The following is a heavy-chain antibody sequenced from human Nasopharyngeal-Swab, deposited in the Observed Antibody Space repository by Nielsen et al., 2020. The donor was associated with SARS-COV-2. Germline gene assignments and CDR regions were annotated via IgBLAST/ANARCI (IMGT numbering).Heavy chain of an antibody. CDR2: INPSGGST. Sequence: ASVKVSCKASGYTFTSYYMHWVRQAPGQGLEWMGIINPSGGSTSYAQKFQGRVTMTRDTSTSTVYMELSSLRSEDTAVYYCASQVWTSHCSGGSCFSHYYYMDVWGKGTTVTVSS. V-gene: IGHV1-46*01. CDR3: ASQVWTSHCSGGSCFSHYYYMDV. D-gene: IGHD2-15*01. J-gene: IGHJ6*03. CDR1: GYTFTSYY.